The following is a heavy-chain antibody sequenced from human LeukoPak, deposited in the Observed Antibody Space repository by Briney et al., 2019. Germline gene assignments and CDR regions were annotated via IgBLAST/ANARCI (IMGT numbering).Heavy chain of an antibody. CDR1: GGSFSGYY. CDR2: INHSGST. J-gene: IGHJ5*02. Sequence: SETLSLTCAVYGGSFSGYYWSWIRQPPGKGLEWIGEINHSGSTNYNPSLKSRVTISLDTSKKQFSLKVSSVTAADTAVYYCARQTRSTSTTANWFGPWGQGTLVTVSS. V-gene: IGHV4-34*01. CDR3: ARQTRSTSTTANWFGP. D-gene: IGHD1-14*01.